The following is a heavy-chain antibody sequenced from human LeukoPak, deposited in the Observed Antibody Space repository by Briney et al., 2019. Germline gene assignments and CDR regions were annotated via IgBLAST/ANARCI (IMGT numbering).Heavy chain of an antibody. V-gene: IGHV3-74*01. CDR2: INSDGTMT. J-gene: IGHJ6*02. D-gene: IGHD6-19*01. CDR1: GFTLRSYW. CDR3: ARGLAVAGDCMDV. Sequence: GGSLRLSCGASGFTLRSYWMHWVRQAPGKGLVWVSRINSDGTMTNYADSVKGRFTISRDNAKNTLHLQMNSLRAEDTAVYYCARGLAVAGDCMDVWGQGTTVTVSS.